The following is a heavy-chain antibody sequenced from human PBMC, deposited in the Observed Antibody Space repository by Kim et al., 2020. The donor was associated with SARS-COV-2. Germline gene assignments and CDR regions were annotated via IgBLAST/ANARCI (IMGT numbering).Heavy chain of an antibody. CDR2: ISGGGSST. J-gene: IGHJ4*02. Sequence: GGSLRLSCAASGFTFSNYAMSWVRQAPGKGLEWVSAISGGGSSTYYADSVKGRFTISRDNSRSTLYLQMNSLRVEDTAVYYCAKGGGSNGYNPAYWGQGT. V-gene: IGHV3-23*01. CDR3: AKGGGSNGYNPAY. CDR1: GFTFSNYA. D-gene: IGHD2-8*01.